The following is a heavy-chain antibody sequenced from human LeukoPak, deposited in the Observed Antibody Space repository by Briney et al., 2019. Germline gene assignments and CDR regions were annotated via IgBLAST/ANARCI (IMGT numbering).Heavy chain of an antibody. CDR3: ARSELPLDAFDI. CDR1: GFTFSSYG. J-gene: IGHJ3*02. D-gene: IGHD2-15*01. V-gene: IGHV3-30*03. CDR2: ISYGGSNE. Sequence: PGRSLRLSCAASGFTFSSYGMHWVRQAPGKGLEWVAVISYGGSNEYYADSVKGRFTISRDNSKNTLYLQMNSLRAEDTAVYYCARSELPLDAFDIWGQGTMVTVSS.